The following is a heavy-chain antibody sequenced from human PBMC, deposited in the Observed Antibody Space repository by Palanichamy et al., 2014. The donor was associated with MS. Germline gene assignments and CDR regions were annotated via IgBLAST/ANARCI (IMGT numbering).Heavy chain of an antibody. CDR3: ARPGSTGSYFQY. Sequence: QLQLQESGPGLVKPSETLSLTCTVSGDSISSGSFYWGWIRQPPGKGLAWIGSIYFRGSTYYNPSLKSRVTISVDTSKNQFSLKLSSVTATDTAVYYCARPGSTGSYFQYWGQGALVTVSS. CDR2: IYFRGST. D-gene: IGHD2-15*01. CDR1: GDSISSGSFY. J-gene: IGHJ4*02. V-gene: IGHV4-39*01.